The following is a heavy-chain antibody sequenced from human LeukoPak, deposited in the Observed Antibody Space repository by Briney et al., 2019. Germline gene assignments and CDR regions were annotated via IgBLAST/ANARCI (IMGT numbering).Heavy chain of an antibody. Sequence: PGGSVRLSCAASGFTFGSYTMNWVRQAPGKGLEWVSSISSGSTYTHYADSVKGRFTISRDNAKNSSYLQMNSLRADDTAVYYCARAGRGGNYYEGEFDFWGQGTLVTVSS. CDR2: ISSGSTYT. D-gene: IGHD1-26*01. V-gene: IGHV3-21*01. CDR3: ARAGRGGNYYEGEFDF. CDR1: GFTFGSYT. J-gene: IGHJ4*02.